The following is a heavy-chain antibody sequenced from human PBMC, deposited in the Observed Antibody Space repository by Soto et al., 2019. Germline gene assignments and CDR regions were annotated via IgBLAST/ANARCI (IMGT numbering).Heavy chain of an antibody. Sequence: EVQLVESGGGLVKPGGSLRLSCAASGFTFSNAWMNWVRQAPGKGLEWVGRIKSKTDGGTTDYAAPVKGRFTISRDDSKNTLYLQMNSLKTEDTAVSYCTTDSYSGSYYYYYGMDVWGQGTTVTVSS. CDR1: GFTFSNAW. CDR3: TTDSYSGSYYYYYGMDV. D-gene: IGHD1-26*01. V-gene: IGHV3-15*07. CDR2: IKSKTDGGTT. J-gene: IGHJ6*02.